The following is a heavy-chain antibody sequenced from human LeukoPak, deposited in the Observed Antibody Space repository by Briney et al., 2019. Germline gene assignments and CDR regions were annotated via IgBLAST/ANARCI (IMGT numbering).Heavy chain of an antibody. V-gene: IGHV1-18*01. CDR1: GYTFTSYG. J-gene: IGHJ4*02. CDR3: ARVVEGWKYYYDSSGYYHFDY. Sequence: GASVKVSCKASGYTFTSYGISWVRQAPGQGLEWMGWISAYNGNTNYAQKLQGRVTITTDTSTSTAYMELRSLRSDDTAVYYCARVVEGWKYYYDSSGYYHFDYWGQGTLVTVSS. CDR2: ISAYNGNT. D-gene: IGHD3-22*01.